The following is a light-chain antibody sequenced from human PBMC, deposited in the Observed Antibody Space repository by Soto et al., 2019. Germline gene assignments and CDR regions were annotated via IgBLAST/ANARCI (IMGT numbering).Light chain of an antibody. Sequence: EIVMTQSPATLSVSPGERATLSCRASQSVNINLAWYQQKPGQAPRLLIYDVSNRASGIPARFSGSGSETDFTLTISSLEPEDFAVYYCQQRSDWPLTFGQGTRLEIK. CDR2: DVS. J-gene: IGKJ5*01. CDR3: QQRSDWPLT. V-gene: IGKV3-11*01. CDR1: QSVNIN.